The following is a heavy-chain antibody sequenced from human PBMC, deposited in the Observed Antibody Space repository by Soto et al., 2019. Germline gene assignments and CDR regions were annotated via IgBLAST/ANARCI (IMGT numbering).Heavy chain of an antibody. D-gene: IGHD3-22*01. V-gene: IGHV1-3*01. CDR1: GYTFTSYA. Sequence: GASVKVSCKASGYTFTSYAMHWVRQAPGQRLEWMGWINAGNGNTKYSQKFQGRVTITRDTSASTAYMELSSLRSEDTAVYYCERGNYYDSKLNWFDPWGQGTLVTVSS. J-gene: IGHJ5*02. CDR2: INAGNGNT. CDR3: ERGNYYDSKLNWFDP.